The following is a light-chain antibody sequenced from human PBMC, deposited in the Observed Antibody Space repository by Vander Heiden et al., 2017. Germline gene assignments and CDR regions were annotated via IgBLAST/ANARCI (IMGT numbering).Light chain of an antibody. Sequence: DIQMTQSPSSLSASVGDRVTITCHASQDISNYLNWYQQKPGTAPTPLIYDASNLETGVPSRFSGSGSGTDFTFTISSLQPEDIATYYCQQYDNLLITFGQGTRLEIK. CDR3: QQYDNLLIT. CDR2: DAS. J-gene: IGKJ5*01. CDR1: QDISNY. V-gene: IGKV1-33*01.